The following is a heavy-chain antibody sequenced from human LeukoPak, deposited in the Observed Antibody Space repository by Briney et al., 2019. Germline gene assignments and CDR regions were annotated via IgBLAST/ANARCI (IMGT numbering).Heavy chain of an antibody. Sequence: SETLSLTCTVSGYSISSGYYWGWIRQPPGKGLEWIGYIYYSGSTNYNPSLKSRVTISVDTSKNQFSLKLNSVTAADTAVYYCARDPYYDILTGYLIRGAFDIWGLGTVVTVSS. CDR1: GYSISSGYY. D-gene: IGHD3-9*01. V-gene: IGHV4-38-2*02. CDR3: ARDPYYDILTGYLIRGAFDI. CDR2: IYYSGST. J-gene: IGHJ3*02.